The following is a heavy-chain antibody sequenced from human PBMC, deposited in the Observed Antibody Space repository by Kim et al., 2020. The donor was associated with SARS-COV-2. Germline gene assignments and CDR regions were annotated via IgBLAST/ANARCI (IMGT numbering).Heavy chain of an antibody. V-gene: IGHV4-59*13. Sequence: SETLSLTCTVSGGSISSYYWSWIRQPPGKGLEWIGYIYYSGSTNYNPSLKSRVTISVDTSKNQFSLKLSSVTAADTAVYYCARGLDGYNSFYYYGMDVWGQGTTVTVSS. CDR3: ARGLDGYNSFYYYGMDV. CDR2: IYYSGST. CDR1: GGSISSYY. D-gene: IGHD5-12*01. J-gene: IGHJ6*02.